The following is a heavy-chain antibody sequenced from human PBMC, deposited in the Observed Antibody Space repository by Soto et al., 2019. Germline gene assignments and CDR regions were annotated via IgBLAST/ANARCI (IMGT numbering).Heavy chain of an antibody. CDR3: ARDITGATGDY. Sequence: ASVKVSCQASGYTFINYNIFWVRQAPGQGLEWMGWISTSNADTNYAQNFQGRVTMTTDTSTSTAYVELRSLRYDDTAVYYCARDITGATGDYWGQGTLVTVSS. CDR1: GYTFINYN. J-gene: IGHJ4*02. D-gene: IGHD1-26*01. CDR2: ISTSNADT. V-gene: IGHV1-18*01.